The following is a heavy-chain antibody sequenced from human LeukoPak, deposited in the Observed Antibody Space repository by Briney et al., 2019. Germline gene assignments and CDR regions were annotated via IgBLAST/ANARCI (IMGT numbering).Heavy chain of an antibody. V-gene: IGHV1-18*01. J-gene: IGHJ4*02. CDR3: ARTFDSSGYYYRLDY. D-gene: IGHD3-22*01. CDR1: GYTFTSYG. Sequence: GASVKVSCKASGYTFTSYGISWVRQAPGQGLEWMGWISAYNGNTNYAQKLQGRVTMTTDTSTSTAYMELRSLRSDDTAVYYCARTFDSSGYYYRLDYWGQGTLVTVSS. CDR2: ISAYNGNT.